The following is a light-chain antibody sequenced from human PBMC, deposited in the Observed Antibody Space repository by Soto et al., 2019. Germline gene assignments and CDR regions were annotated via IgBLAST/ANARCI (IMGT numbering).Light chain of an antibody. CDR3: QQYGRPPRAT. Sequence: EILLTQSPATLPVSPGERTTLSCRASQSVGSNLAWFQQKPGQAPRLLIYGSSTRATGVPDRFSGSGSGTDFTLSISKVEPEDFAVYYCQQYGRPPRATFGQGTKVDI. CDR2: GSS. CDR1: QSVGSN. J-gene: IGKJ1*01. V-gene: IGKV3-20*01.